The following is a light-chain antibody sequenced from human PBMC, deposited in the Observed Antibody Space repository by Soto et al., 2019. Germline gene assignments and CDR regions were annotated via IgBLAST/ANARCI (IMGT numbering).Light chain of an antibody. Sequence: VLTWNRETLSVSPWPGETLSCRASQSISKYLAWYQQRPGQAPRLLIYEASTRATGIPERFSGSGSGTDFTLTISSLQPEDFALYYCHHYGRSPEPFGQGTKV. CDR2: EAS. CDR1: QSISKY. J-gene: IGKJ1*01. CDR3: HHYGRSPEP. V-gene: IGKV3-15*01.